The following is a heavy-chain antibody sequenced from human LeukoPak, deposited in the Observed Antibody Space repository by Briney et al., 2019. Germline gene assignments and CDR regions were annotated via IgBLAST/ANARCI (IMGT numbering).Heavy chain of an antibody. Sequence: ASVKVSCKASGYTFTGYYMHWVRQAPGQGLEWMGRINPNSGGTNYAQKFQGRVTMTRDTSISTAYMELSRLRSDDTAVYYCAREAVQQQPPYYMDVWGKGTTVTVSS. CDR3: AREAVQQQPPYYMDV. D-gene: IGHD6-13*01. J-gene: IGHJ6*03. V-gene: IGHV1-2*06. CDR1: GYTFTGYY. CDR2: INPNSGGT.